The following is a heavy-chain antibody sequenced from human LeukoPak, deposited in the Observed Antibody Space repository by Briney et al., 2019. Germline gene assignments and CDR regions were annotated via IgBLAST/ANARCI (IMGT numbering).Heavy chain of an antibody. CDR2: IYYSGST. V-gene: IGHV4-31*03. Sequence: SETLSLTCTVSGGSISSGGYSWSWIRQHPGKGLEWIGYIYYSGSTYYNPSLKSRVTISVDTSKNQFSLKLSSVTVADTAVYYCASSHGKTTVTLWFDPWGQGTLVTVSS. CDR3: ASSHGKTTVTLWFDP. D-gene: IGHD4-17*01. J-gene: IGHJ5*02. CDR1: GGSISSGGYS.